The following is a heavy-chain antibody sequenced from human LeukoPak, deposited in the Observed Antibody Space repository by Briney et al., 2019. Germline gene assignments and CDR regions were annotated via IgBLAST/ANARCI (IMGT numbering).Heavy chain of an antibody. D-gene: IGHD3-10*01. V-gene: IGHV1-2*02. J-gene: IGHJ5*02. Sequence: GASVKVSCKASGYTFTGYYMHWVRQAPGQGLEWMGWINPNSGGTNYAQKFQGRVTMTRDTSISTAYMELSRLRSDDTAVYYCARDLTTYGSGSPSGWFDPWGQGTLVTVSS. CDR2: INPNSGGT. CDR1: GYTFTGYY. CDR3: ARDLTTYGSGSPSGWFDP.